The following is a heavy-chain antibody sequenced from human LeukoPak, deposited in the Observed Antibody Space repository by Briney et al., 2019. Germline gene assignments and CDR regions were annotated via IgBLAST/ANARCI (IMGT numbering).Heavy chain of an antibody. CDR1: GYSFSTYW. CDR3: ARLKGGLVKLRECYSDY. D-gene: IGHD2-21*01. J-gene: IGHJ4*02. CDR2: MYPDDSDT. V-gene: IGHV5-51*01. Sequence: GESLKISCKASGYSFSTYWIAWVRQMPGKGLELMGIMYPDDSDTRYSPSFQGQVTISADKSINTAYLQWNSLQASDTAIYYCARLKGGLVKLRECYSDYWGQGTLVTV.